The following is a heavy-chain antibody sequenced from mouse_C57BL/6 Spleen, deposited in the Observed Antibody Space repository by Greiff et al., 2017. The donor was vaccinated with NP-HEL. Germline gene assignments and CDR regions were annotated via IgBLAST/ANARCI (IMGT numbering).Heavy chain of an antibody. V-gene: IGHV1-82*01. CDR2: IYPGDGDT. J-gene: IGHJ4*01. CDR1: GYAFSSSW. Sequence: QVQLQQSGPELVKPGASVKISCKASGYAFSSSWMNWVKQRPGKGLEWIGRIYPGDGDTNYNGKFKGKATLTADKSSSTAYMQLSSLTSEDSAVYFCARDGYYYMDYWGQGTSVTVSS. D-gene: IGHD2-3*01. CDR3: ARDGYYYMDY.